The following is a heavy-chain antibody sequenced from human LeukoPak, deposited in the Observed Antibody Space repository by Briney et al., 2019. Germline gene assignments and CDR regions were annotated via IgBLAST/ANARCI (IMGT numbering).Heavy chain of an antibody. CDR1: GFTFNSYS. Sequence: GGSLRLSCVASGFTFNSYSMNWVRQAPGKGLEWVSSISSSSTYIYYADSLKGRFTISRDNATNSLYLQMNSLRAEGTAVYYCARLDSMGPGDYWGQGTLVTVSS. CDR3: ARLDSMGPGDY. D-gene: IGHD5-24*01. CDR2: ISSSSTYI. J-gene: IGHJ4*02. V-gene: IGHV3-21*01.